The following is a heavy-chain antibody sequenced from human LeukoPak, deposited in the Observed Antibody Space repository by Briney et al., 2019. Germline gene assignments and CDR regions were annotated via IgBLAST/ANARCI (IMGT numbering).Heavy chain of an antibody. J-gene: IGHJ3*02. CDR3: AREIGIVGATSGAFDI. Sequence: PSETLSLTCAVSGGSISSGGYSWSWIRQPPGKGLEWIGYIYHSGSTYYNPSLKSRVTISVDTSKNQFSLKLSSVTAADTAVYYCAREIGIVGATSGAFDIWGQGTMVTVSS. CDR2: IYHSGST. CDR1: GGSISSGGYS. V-gene: IGHV4-30-2*01. D-gene: IGHD1-26*01.